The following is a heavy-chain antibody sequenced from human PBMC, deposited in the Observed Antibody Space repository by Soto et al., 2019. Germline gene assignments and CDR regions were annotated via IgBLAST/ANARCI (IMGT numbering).Heavy chain of an antibody. CDR1: GYDFTRHG. J-gene: IGHJ4*02. D-gene: IGHD5-18*01. CDR2: INSGNGNT. CDR3: AAGDSSDTGDH. V-gene: IGHV1-3*01. Sequence: QVQLVQSGAEVKKPGASLKVSCNASGYDFTRHGIQWVRQAPGQRLEWMGWINSGNGNTKYSQKFHGRVTFTRDTSANAVYMELSSLTSEDTAVYYCAAGDSSDTGDHWGQGTLVTVSS.